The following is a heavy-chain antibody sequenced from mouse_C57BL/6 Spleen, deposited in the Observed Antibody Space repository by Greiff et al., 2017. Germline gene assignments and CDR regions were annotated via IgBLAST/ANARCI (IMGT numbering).Heavy chain of an antibody. D-gene: IGHD1-1*01. CDR3: ARGGDGSSYEGYFDV. CDR1: GYTFTSYG. J-gene: IGHJ1*03. V-gene: IGHV1-58*01. CDR2: IYIGNGDT. Sequence: EVKLQESGAELVRPGSSVKMSCKTSGYTFTSYGINWVKQRSGQGLEWIGYIYIGNGDTEYNEKFKGKATLTSDTSSSTAYMQLSSLTSEDSAIYFCARGGDGSSYEGYFDVWGTGTTVTVSS.